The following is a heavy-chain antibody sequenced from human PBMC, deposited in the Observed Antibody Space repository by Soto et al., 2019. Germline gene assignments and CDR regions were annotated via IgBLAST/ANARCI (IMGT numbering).Heavy chain of an antibody. J-gene: IGHJ4*02. D-gene: IGHD5-12*01. V-gene: IGHV3-48*01. CDR1: GFTFSSYS. CDR2: ISSSSSTI. Sequence: EVQLVESGGGLVQPGGSLRLSCAASGFTFSSYSMNWVRQAPGKGLEWVSYISSSSSTIYYADSVKGRFTISRDNAKNSLYLQMNSLRAEDTAVYYCARESEYSGYDNWGQGTLVTVSS. CDR3: ARESEYSGYDN.